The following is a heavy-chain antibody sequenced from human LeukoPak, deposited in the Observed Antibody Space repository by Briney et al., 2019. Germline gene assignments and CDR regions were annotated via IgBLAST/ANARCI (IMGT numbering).Heavy chain of an antibody. J-gene: IGHJ6*03. Sequence: SETLSLTCTVSGGSINNYYWSWIRQPAGKGLEWIGRIYTSGSTNYNPSLKSRVTISVDTSKNQFSLKLSSVTAADTAVYYCARVKGYYYYYMDVWGKGTTVTISS. CDR3: ARVKGYYYYYMDV. V-gene: IGHV4-4*07. CDR1: GGSINNYY. CDR2: IYTSGST.